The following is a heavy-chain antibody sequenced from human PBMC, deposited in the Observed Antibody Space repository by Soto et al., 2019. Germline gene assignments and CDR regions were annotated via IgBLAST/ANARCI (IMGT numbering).Heavy chain of an antibody. CDR3: AGHSGFSGTLSYYFDH. D-gene: IGHD1-26*01. CDR2: THYSGLT. J-gene: IGHJ4*02. V-gene: IGHV4-59*08. CDR1: AGSIGSYH. Sequence: SEILSPTCTVCAGSIGSYHWSCIRQLPEKGLEWIGYTHYSGLTTYNPSLKSRVPISVDRSKNLLSLKLSSVAAAETSLYYCAGHSGFSGTLSYYFDHWGQGTLVTVSS.